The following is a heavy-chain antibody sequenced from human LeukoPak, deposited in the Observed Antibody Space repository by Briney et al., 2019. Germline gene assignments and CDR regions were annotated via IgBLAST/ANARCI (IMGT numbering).Heavy chain of an antibody. CDR1: GFTFSNYN. CDR3: TRNYGDYDYYYYGMDV. V-gene: IGHV3-48*04. J-gene: IGHJ6*02. D-gene: IGHD4-17*01. CDR2: ISSSSSTI. Sequence: GGSLRLSCAASGFTFSNYNMNWVRQAPGKGLEWVSYISSSSSTIYYADSVKGRFTISRDNAKNSLYLQMNSLKTEDTAVYYCTRNYGDYDYYYYGMDVWGQGTTVTVSS.